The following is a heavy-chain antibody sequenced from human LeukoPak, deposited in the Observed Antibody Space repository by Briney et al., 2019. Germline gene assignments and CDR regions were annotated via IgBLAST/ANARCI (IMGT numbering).Heavy chain of an antibody. V-gene: IGHV3-23*01. Sequence: GSLRLSCAASGFTFSSHAMSWVRQAPGKGLEWVSAISGSGGSTYYADSVKGRFTISRDNSKNTLYLQMNSLRAEDTAVYYCAKDPVYYDSSGPDYWGQGTLVTVSS. CDR1: GFTFSSHA. CDR3: AKDPVYYDSSGPDY. CDR2: ISGSGGST. J-gene: IGHJ4*02. D-gene: IGHD3-22*01.